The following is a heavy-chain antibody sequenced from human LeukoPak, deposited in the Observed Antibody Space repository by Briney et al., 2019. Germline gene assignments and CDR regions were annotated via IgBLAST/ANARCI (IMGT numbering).Heavy chain of an antibody. CDR1: GGSISSYY. CDR3: ARRHSGPYYYYYYMDV. D-gene: IGHD2-15*01. CDR2: IYYSGST. J-gene: IGHJ6*03. V-gene: IGHV4-59*12. Sequence: PSETLSLTCTVSGGSISSYYWSWIRQPPGKGLEWIGYIYYSGSTNYNPSLKSRVTISVDTSKNQFSLKLSSVTAADTAVYYCARRHSGPYYYYYYMDVWGKGTTVTISS.